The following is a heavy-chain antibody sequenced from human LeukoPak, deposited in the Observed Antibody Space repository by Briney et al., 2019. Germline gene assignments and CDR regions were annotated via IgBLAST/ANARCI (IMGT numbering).Heavy chain of an antibody. CDR2: VSASGSST. Sequence: GGSLRLSCAASGFTFSSYAMSWVRQAPGKGLEWVSGVSASGSSTNYADSVRGRFTISRDTSRETLSLQMNNLRAEDTAVYYCVKASKITIGLVPAATYFDSWGQGTLATVSS. V-gene: IGHV3-23*01. CDR3: VKASKITIGLVPAATYFDS. J-gene: IGHJ4*02. D-gene: IGHD2-2*01. CDR1: GFTFSSYA.